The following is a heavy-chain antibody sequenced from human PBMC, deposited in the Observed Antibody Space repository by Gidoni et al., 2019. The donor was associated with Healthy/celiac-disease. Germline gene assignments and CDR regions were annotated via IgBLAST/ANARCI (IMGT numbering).Heavy chain of an antibody. V-gene: IGHV3-30-3*01. J-gene: IGHJ4*02. CDR2: ISYDGSNK. CDR1: GFPFSSYA. Sequence: QVQLVESGGGVVQPGRSLRLSCAASGFPFSSYAMPWVRQAPGKGLGLVAVISYDGSNKYYADSVKGRFTISRDNSKNTLYLQMNSLRAEDTAVYYCARGTVVIAIPYDYWGQGTLVTVSS. D-gene: IGHD2-21*01. CDR3: ARGTVVIAIPYDY.